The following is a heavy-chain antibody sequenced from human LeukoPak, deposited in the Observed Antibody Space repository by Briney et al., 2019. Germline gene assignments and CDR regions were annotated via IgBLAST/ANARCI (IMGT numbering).Heavy chain of an antibody. CDR1: GGTFSSYA. CDR2: IIPIFGTA. J-gene: IGHJ4*02. V-gene: IGHV1-69*01. Sequence: SVKVSCKASGGTFSSYAMSWVRQAPGQGLEWMGGIIPIFGTANYAQKFQGRVTITADESTSTAYMELSSLRSEDTAVYYCARTPCSSTSCHMYYFDYWGQGTLVTVSS. CDR3: ARTPCSSTSCHMYYFDY. D-gene: IGHD2-2*02.